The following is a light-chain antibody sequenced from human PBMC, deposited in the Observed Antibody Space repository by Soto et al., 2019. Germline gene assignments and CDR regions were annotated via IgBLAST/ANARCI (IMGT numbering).Light chain of an antibody. V-gene: IGKV3-20*01. CDR2: GAS. J-gene: IGKJ2*01. CDR3: QQSYSILYT. Sequence: EIVLTQSPGTLSLSPGERATLSCRASQSVSSTYLAWYQQKPGQAPRLLIYGASSRETGIPDTFSGSGSGTDFTLTISRLEPEDFAVYYCQQSYSILYTFGQGTSWKS. CDR1: QSVSSTY.